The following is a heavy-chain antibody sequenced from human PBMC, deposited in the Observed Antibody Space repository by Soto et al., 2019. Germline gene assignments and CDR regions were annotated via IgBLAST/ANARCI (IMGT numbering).Heavy chain of an antibody. Sequence: PSETLSLTCTVSGGSISGFYWSWIRKSAGKGLEWIGRIYATGTTDYSPSLESRVMMSVDTSKKQFSLKLRSVTAADTAVYSCVRDGTKSLRDWFDPWGQGISVTVSS. J-gene: IGHJ5*02. CDR2: IYATGTT. CDR3: VRDGTKSLRDWFDP. CDR1: GGSISGFY. V-gene: IGHV4-4*07. D-gene: IGHD1-1*01.